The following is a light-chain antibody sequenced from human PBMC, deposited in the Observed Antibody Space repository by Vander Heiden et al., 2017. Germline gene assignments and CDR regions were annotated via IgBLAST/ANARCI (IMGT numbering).Light chain of an antibody. V-gene: IGKV3-15*01. CDR2: GAS. CDR1: QSVSSD. J-gene: IGKJ4*01. CDR3: QQDNNWPPIT. Sequence: EIVMTQSPATLSVSPGERATLSCRASQSVSSDLAWYQQKPGQSPRLLIYGASTRATGIPARFSGSGYGTEFTLTISSRESEDFTVYYCQQDNNWPPITFGGGTKLEIK.